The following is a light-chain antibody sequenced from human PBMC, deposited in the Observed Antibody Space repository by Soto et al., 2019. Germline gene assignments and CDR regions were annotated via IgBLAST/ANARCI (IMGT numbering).Light chain of an antibody. CDR1: SSDVGDYNY. CDR2: DVS. J-gene: IGLJ3*02. Sequence: QSALTQPASVSGSPGQSITISCTGISSDVGDYNYVSWYQHHPGKAPKLMIYDVSNRPSGVSDRFSGSKSGNTASLTISGLQAEDEADYYCSSYTTSTPNWVFGGGTKVTVL. CDR3: SSYTTSTPNWV. V-gene: IGLV2-14*03.